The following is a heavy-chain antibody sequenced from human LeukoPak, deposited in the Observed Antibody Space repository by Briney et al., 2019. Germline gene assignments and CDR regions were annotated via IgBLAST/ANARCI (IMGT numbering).Heavy chain of an antibody. J-gene: IGHJ4*02. CDR2: IKQDGSEK. CDR3: ARDLYCSSTSCYAGGY. D-gene: IGHD2-2*01. CDR1: GFTFSSYW. V-gene: IGHV3-7*03. Sequence: QAGGSLRLSCAASGFTFSSYWMSWVRQAAGEGLEWVANIKQDGSEKYYVDSVKGRFTISRDNAKNSLYLQMNSLRAEDTAVYYCARDLYCSSTSCYAGGYWGQGTLVTVSS.